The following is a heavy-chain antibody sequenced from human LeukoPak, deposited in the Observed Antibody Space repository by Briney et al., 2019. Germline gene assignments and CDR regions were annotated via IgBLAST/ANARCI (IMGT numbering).Heavy chain of an antibody. Sequence: PSETLSLTCTVSGGSISSYYWSWIRQPPGKGLEWVGYIYYSGSTNYNPSLKSRVTISVDTSKNQFSLKLSSVTAADTAVYYCARVSIAYCCGGSCYHFDYWGQGTLVTVSS. D-gene: IGHD2-15*01. J-gene: IGHJ4*02. CDR1: GGSISSYY. CDR2: IYYSGST. V-gene: IGHV4-59*01. CDR3: ARVSIAYCCGGSCYHFDY.